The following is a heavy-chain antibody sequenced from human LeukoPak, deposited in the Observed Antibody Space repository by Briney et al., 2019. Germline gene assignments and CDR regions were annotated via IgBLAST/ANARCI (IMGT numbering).Heavy chain of an antibody. CDR1: GFTFSSYT. CDR2: ITSSSYI. CDR3: ARGRGSINVSSSYGMDV. V-gene: IGHV3-21*01. Sequence: GGSLRLSCAATGFTFSSYTMNWVRQAPGKGLEWVSSITSSSYIYYADSVKGRFTISRDNAKNSLYLQMNSLRAEDTAVYYCARGRGSINVSSSYGMDVWRQGTTVTVSS. D-gene: IGHD6-13*01. J-gene: IGHJ6*02.